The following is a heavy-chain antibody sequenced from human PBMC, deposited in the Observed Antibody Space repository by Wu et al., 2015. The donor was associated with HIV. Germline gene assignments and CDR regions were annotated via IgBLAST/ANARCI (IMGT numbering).Heavy chain of an antibody. J-gene: IGHJ3*02. CDR2: IDPNTAAT. Sequence: QVRLVQSGAEVRKPGASLKVSCKASGYTFSNFWIHWMRLVPGQGLEWMGLIDPNTAATAYAQTFQYRVTLSRDKSTTTVYMEMKSLTSEDTGVYFCARVLHQYYDYDAFDIWGQATRVIVS. CDR3: ARVLHQYYDYDAFDI. V-gene: IGHV1-2*02. D-gene: IGHD1-26*01. CDR1: GYTFSNFW.